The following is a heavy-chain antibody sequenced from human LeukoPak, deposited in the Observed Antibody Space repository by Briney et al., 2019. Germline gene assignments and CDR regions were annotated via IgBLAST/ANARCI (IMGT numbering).Heavy chain of an antibody. Sequence: PGGSLRLSCAASGFTFSSYGMHWVRQAPGKGLEWVAFIRYDGSNKYYADSVKGRFTISRDNSKNTLYLQMNSLRAEDTAVYYCAKFSQLPIAGGNYYYYYMDVWGKGTTVTVSS. J-gene: IGHJ6*03. D-gene: IGHD2-2*01. V-gene: IGHV3-30*02. CDR2: IRYDGSNK. CDR3: AKFSQLPIAGGNYYYYYMDV. CDR1: GFTFSSYG.